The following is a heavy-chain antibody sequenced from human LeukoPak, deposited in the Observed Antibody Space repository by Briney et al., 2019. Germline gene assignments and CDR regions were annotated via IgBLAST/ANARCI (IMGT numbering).Heavy chain of an antibody. J-gene: IGHJ3*02. CDR3: TRQTYDYSNYMAFDI. D-gene: IGHD4-11*01. Sequence: PGGSLRLSCAASGFTFSNFWMGWVRQAPGKGLEWVGRIRSKANSYATAYAASVKGRFTISRDDSKNTAYLQMNSLKTEDTAVYYCTRQTYDYSNYMAFDIWGQGTMVTVSS. V-gene: IGHV3-73*01. CDR1: GFTFSNFW. CDR2: IRSKANSYAT.